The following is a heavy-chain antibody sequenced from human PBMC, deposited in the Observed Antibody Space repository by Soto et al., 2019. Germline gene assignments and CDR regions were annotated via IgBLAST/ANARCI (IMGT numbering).Heavy chain of an antibody. J-gene: IGHJ6*02. CDR2: TRDKGHSYST. Sequence: EVQLVESGGGLVQPGGSLRLSCAASGFTISDHYIDWVRQGPGKGLEWVGRTRDKGHSYSTAYAASVRGRFTISRDASKNTVFLQMNSLTTEDTAVYYCSRPLSTVTTVLDVWGQGTTVTVSS. D-gene: IGHD4-4*01. V-gene: IGHV3-72*01. CDR1: GFTISDHY. CDR3: SRPLSTVTTVLDV.